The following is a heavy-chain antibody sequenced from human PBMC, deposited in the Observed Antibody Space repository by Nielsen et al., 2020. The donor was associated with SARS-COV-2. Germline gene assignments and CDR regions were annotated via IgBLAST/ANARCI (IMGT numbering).Heavy chain of an antibody. J-gene: IGHJ3*01. CDR2: IYYSGST. V-gene: IGHV4-59*01. Sequence: SETLSLTCTVSGGSISSYYWSWIRQPPGKGLEWIGYIYYSGSTNYNPSLKSRVTISVDTSKNQFSLKLSSVAAADTAVYYCTRGRRAWKIDAFDVWGQGTMVTVSS. CDR1: GGSISSYY. D-gene: IGHD1-1*01. CDR3: TRGRRAWKIDAFDV.